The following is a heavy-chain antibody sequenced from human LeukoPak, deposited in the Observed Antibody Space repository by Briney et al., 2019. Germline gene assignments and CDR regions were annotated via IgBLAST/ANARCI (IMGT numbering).Heavy chain of an antibody. CDR1: GYTFTGFA. V-gene: IGHV1-69*13. D-gene: IGHD3-16*02. Sequence: ASVKVSCKASGYTFTGFAISWVRQAPGQGLEWMGGIIPIFGTANYAQKFQGRVTITADESTSTAYMELSSLRSEDTAVYYCARSNDYVWGSYRYGNWFDPWGQGTLVTVSS. J-gene: IGHJ5*02. CDR3: ARSNDYVWGSYRYGNWFDP. CDR2: IIPIFGTA.